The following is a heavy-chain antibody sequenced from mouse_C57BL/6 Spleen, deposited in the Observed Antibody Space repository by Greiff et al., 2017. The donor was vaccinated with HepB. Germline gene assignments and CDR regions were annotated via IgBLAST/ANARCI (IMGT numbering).Heavy chain of an antibody. Sequence: EVKLEESGGGLVKPGGSLKLSCAASGFTFSSYTMSWVRQTPEKRLEWVATISGGGGNTYYPDSVKGRFTISRDNAKNTLYLQMSSLRSEDTALYYCARRTTVVFDYWGQGTTLTVSS. CDR3: ARRTTVVFDY. CDR2: ISGGGGNT. J-gene: IGHJ2*01. D-gene: IGHD1-1*01. CDR1: GFTFSSYT. V-gene: IGHV5-9*01.